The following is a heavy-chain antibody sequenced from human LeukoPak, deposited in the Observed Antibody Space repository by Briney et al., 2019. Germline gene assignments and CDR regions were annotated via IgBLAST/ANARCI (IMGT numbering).Heavy chain of an antibody. V-gene: IGHV1-2*02. J-gene: IGHJ4*02. CDR1: GFTFTGYY. D-gene: IGHD2-15*01. CDR2: INPNSGGT. Sequence: GASVKVSCKASGFTFTGYYMHWVRQAPGQGLEWMGWINPNSGGTNYAQKVQGRVTLTTDTSTSTAYMELRSLRFDDTAVYYCARGSVVVAAAPADYWGQGTLVTVSS. CDR3: ARGSVVVAAAPADY.